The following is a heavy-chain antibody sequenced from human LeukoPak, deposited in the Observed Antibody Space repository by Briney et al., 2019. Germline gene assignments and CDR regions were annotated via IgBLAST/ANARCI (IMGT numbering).Heavy chain of an antibody. D-gene: IGHD5-12*01. CDR3: ARHGGESIVAMILHAFDI. CDR1: GGSISSYS. Sequence: SEILSLTCTVSGGSISSYSWSWIRQPPGKGLEWIGSIYYSGSTNYNPSLKSRVTMSVDTSKNQFSLKLSSVTAADTAVYYCARHGGESIVAMILHAFDIWGQGTMVTVSS. J-gene: IGHJ3*02. CDR2: IYYSGST. V-gene: IGHV4-59*08.